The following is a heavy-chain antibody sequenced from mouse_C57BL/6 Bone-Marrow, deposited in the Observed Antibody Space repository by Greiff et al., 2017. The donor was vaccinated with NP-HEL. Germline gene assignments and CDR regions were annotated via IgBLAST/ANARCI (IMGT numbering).Heavy chain of an antibody. D-gene: IGHD2-5*01. CDR2: LYPGGGYT. CDR3: ASYYSNSRSMDY. CDR1: GYTFTNYW. J-gene: IGHJ4*01. V-gene: IGHV1-63*01. Sequence: QVQLQQSGAELVRPGTSVKMSCKASGYTFTNYWIGWAKQRPGHGLEWIGDLYPGGGYTNYIEKFKGKATLTADKSSSTAYMQFSSLTSEDSAIYYCASYYSNSRSMDYWGQGTSVTVSS.